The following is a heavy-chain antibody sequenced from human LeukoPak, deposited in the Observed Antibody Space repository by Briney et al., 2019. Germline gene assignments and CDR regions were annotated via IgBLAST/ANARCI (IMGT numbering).Heavy chain of an antibody. Sequence: GGSLRLSCAASGFTFSSYWVSWVRQAPGKGLEWVANIKQDGSEKYYVDSVKGRFTISRDNAKNSLYLQMNSLRAEDTAVYYCARKGVGYMDVWGKGTTVTISS. CDR2: IKQDGSEK. CDR1: GFTFSSYW. CDR3: ARKGVGYMDV. D-gene: IGHD3-10*01. V-gene: IGHV3-7*01. J-gene: IGHJ6*03.